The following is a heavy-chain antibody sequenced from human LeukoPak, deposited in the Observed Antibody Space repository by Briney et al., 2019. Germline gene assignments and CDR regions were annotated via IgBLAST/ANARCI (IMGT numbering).Heavy chain of an antibody. Sequence: SVKVSCKASGGTFSSYAISWVRQAPGQGLEWMGGIIPIFGTANYAQKFQGRVTITADESTSTAYMELSSLRSEDTAVYYCARSPTLGATTYDYWGQGTLVTVSS. CDR1: GGTFSSYA. V-gene: IGHV1-69*13. CDR2: IIPIFGTA. J-gene: IGHJ4*02. D-gene: IGHD1-26*01. CDR3: ARSPTLGATTYDY.